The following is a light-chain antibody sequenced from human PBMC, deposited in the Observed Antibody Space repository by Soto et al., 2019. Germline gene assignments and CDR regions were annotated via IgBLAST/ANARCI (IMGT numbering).Light chain of an antibody. CDR1: SRDVGGYNY. CDR3: SSYISSSTFLV. J-gene: IGLJ2*01. Sequence: QSALTQPASVSGSPGQSITISCTGTSRDVGGYNYVSWHQQHPGKAPKVIITEVSNRPSGVSNRFSGSKSGNTASLTISGLQAEDEADYSCSSYISSSTFLVFGGGTKLTVL. CDR2: EVS. V-gene: IGLV2-14*01.